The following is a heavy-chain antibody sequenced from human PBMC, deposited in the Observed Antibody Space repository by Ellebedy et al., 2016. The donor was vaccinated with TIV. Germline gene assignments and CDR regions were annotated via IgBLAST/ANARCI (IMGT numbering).Heavy chain of an antibody. D-gene: IGHD5-18*01. CDR3: ARCPGYSYGSDY. V-gene: IGHV1-2*02. CDR2: INPNSGGT. J-gene: IGHJ4*02. Sequence: ASVKVSXXASGYTFTGYYMHWVRQAPGQGLEWMGWINPNSGGTNYAQKFQGRVTMTRDTSISTAYMELSRLRSDDTAVYYCARCPGYSYGSDYWGQGTLVTVSS. CDR1: GYTFTGYY.